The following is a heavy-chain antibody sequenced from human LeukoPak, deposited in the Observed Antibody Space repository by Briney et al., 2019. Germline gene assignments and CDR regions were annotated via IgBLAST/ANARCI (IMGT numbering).Heavy chain of an antibody. CDR2: IYYSGTT. CDR3: ARRHYYDSSGYHYYFDY. D-gene: IGHD3-22*01. J-gene: IGHJ4*02. Sequence: SESLSLTCTVSGGSIGSSSSYWGWIRQPPGKGLEWIATIYYSGTTYYSPSLKSRVSFSVDTSKNQFSLKVSSVTAADTAVYYCARRHYYDSSGYHYYFDYWGQGTLVTVSS. V-gene: IGHV4-39*01. CDR1: GGSIGSSSSY.